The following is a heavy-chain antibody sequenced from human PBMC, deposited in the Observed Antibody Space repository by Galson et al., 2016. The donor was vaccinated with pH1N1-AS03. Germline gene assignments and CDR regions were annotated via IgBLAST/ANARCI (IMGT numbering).Heavy chain of an antibody. V-gene: IGHV3-53*05. CDR2: IHSGGGT. CDR3: SRDLEMPTAH. Sequence: SLRLSCAASGFRVSSDSMTWVRQAPGKGLEWVSVIHSGGGTYYAGSVKGRFSLSRDNFKNTVDLQRNRLRTEDTAVYYCSRDLEMPTAHWGQGTLVTVSS. D-gene: IGHD5-24*01. J-gene: IGHJ4*02. CDR1: GFRVSSDS.